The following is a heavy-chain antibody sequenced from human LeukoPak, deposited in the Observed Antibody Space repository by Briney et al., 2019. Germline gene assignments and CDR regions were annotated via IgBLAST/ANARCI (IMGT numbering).Heavy chain of an antibody. CDR1: GYTLAELS. V-gene: IGHV1-24*01. CDR3: ATDRSLIGHHHYDY. CDR2: FDPEDGET. Sequence: ASVKVSCKVSGYTLAELSMHWVRQAPGKGLEWMGGFDPEDGETIYAQKFQGRVTMTEDTSTDTAYMELSSLRSEDTAVYYCATDRSLIGHHHYDYWGQGTLVTVSS. D-gene: IGHD2-8*01. J-gene: IGHJ4*02.